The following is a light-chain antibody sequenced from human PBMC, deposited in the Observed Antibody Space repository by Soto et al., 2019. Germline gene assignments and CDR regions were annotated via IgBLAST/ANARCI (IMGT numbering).Light chain of an antibody. CDR1: QSVQSTF. Sequence: VLPQSPDTLSLSPGDRATLSCRASQSVQSTFLAWYQQKPGQAPRHLIYGASHRAAGIPERFRGSASGTEFALAISRLEPDGSALYYGQQDDDSPMYNISHGTKLQSK. CDR3: QQDDDSPMYN. V-gene: IGKV3-20*01. CDR2: GAS. J-gene: IGKJ2*01.